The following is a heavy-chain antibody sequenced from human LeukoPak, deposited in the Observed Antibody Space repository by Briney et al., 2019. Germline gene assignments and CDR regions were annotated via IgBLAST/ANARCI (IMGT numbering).Heavy chain of an antibody. CDR3: ARLYTYESYWYFDL. D-gene: IGHD5-18*01. J-gene: IGHJ2*01. CDR2: IYHTGST. Sequence: SETLSLTCTVSGGSISTYYWSWIRQPPGKGLEWLGFIYHTGSTTYNPSLKSRVTISLDTSKNQISLNLSSVTAADTAVYYCARLYTYESYWYFDLWGRGTLVTVSS. V-gene: IGHV4-59*01. CDR1: GGSISTYY.